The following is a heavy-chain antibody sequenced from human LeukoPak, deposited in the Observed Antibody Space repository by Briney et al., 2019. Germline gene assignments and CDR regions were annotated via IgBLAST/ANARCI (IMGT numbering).Heavy chain of an antibody. CDR1: GFTFSDYS. CDR2: ISSSGSTI. J-gene: IGHJ4*02. Sequence: GGSLRLSCAASGFTFSDYSMNWVRQAPGKGLEWVSYISSSGSTIYYADSVKGRFTISRDNAKNSLHLQMNSLTAEDTAVYYCGRGGGRGDYNERYYFDYWGQGTLVTVSS. CDR3: GRGGGRGDYNERYYFDY. D-gene: IGHD3-22*01. V-gene: IGHV3-48*04.